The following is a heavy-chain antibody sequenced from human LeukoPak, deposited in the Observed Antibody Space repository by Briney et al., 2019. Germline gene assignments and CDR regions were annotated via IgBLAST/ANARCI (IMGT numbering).Heavy chain of an antibody. V-gene: IGHV1-69*13. CDR1: GGTFSSYA. J-gene: IGHJ6*04. Sequence: GASVKVSCKASGGTFSSYAISRVRQAPGQGLEWMGGIIPIFGTANYAQKFQGRVTITADESTSTAYMELSSLRSEDTAVYYCARGKIAAAGYYYYGMDVWGKGTTVTVSS. CDR3: ARGKIAAAGYYYYGMDV. CDR2: IIPIFGTA. D-gene: IGHD6-13*01.